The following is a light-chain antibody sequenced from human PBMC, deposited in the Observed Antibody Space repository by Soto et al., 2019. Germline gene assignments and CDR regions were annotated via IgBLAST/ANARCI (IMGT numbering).Light chain of an antibody. Sequence: EIVLTQSPATLSLSPGERATLSCRASQSLSSSFLAWYQQKPGQPPRLLIYGASSRATGIPDRFSGSGSGTDFTLTISRLEPEDFAVYYCHQYGSSPATFGQGTKVDIK. J-gene: IGKJ1*01. CDR1: QSLSSSF. CDR3: HQYGSSPAT. V-gene: IGKV3-20*01. CDR2: GAS.